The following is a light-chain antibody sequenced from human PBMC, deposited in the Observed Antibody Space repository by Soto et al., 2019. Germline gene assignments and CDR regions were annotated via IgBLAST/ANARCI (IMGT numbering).Light chain of an antibody. V-gene: IGKV3-20*01. CDR2: AAS. J-gene: IGKJ1*01. CDR3: HQYGTSPWT. CDR1: QSVSGNS. Sequence: EGVLTQSPGTLSLSPGESATVSCRASQSVSGNSLAWYQQRPGQAPRLLIYAASIRATGIPDRFSGGGSGTDFTLTISRLQPEDFAVYYRHQYGTSPWTFGQGTKVDIK.